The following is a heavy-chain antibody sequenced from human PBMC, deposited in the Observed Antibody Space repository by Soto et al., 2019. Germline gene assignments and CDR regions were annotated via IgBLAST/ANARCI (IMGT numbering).Heavy chain of an antibody. CDR2: INPSDGDT. J-gene: IGHJ4*02. D-gene: IGHD3-9*01. CDR3: ARVRISVRSPIGILTGPAPLDF. Sequence: VRLVQSGPEVKKPGASVIVSCKASGYTFTNYFIHWVRQAPGQGLEWVAIINPSDGDTNYAQNFQGRVTLTRDTSTSTAHMELSSLRSEDTAVYYCARVRISVRSPIGILTGPAPLDFWGQGTLVTVSS. V-gene: IGHV1-46*01. CDR1: GYTFTNYF.